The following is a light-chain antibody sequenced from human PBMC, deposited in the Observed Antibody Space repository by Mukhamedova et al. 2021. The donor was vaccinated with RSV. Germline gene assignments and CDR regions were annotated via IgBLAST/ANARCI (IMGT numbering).Light chain of an antibody. J-gene: IGKJ4*01. V-gene: IGKV3-20*01. CDR2: GAS. CDR1: QSVSSSY. CDR3: QQCGSSPL. Sequence: GERATLSCRASQSVSSSYLAWYQQKPGQAPRLLIYGASSRATGIPDRFSGSGSGTDFTLTISRLEPEDFAVYYCQQCGSSPLFGG.